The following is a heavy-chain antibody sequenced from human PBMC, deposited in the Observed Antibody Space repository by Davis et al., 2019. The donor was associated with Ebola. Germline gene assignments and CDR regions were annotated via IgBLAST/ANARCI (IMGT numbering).Heavy chain of an antibody. CDR2: VNPNSGDT. V-gene: IGHV1-2*06. Sequence: AASVKVSCKASGYTFTGNYIHWVRQAPAQGLEWMGRVNPNSGDTDYAQKFQGRVTMTRDTSISTAYMDLTWLRSDDTAVYFCARRTLEGFDYWGQGTLVTVSS. J-gene: IGHJ4*02. D-gene: IGHD2-2*01. CDR1: GYTFTGNY. CDR3: ARRTLEGFDY.